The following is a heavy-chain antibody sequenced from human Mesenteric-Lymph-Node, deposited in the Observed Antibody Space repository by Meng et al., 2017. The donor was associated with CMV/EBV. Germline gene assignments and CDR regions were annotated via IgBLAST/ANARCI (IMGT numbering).Heavy chain of an antibody. D-gene: IGHD4-23*01. CDR1: GDSIGSSSCQ. J-gene: IGHJ4*02. V-gene: IGHV4-39*02. CDR2: INHSADT. CDR3: VREYGGNTDY. Sequence: TGTVSGDSIGSSSCQWAWVRQPAGKGLEWIGSINHSADTYSKPSLKSRVTISVDTSKNQFSLRLSSVTAADTAVYYCVREYGGNTDYWGQGTLVTVSS.